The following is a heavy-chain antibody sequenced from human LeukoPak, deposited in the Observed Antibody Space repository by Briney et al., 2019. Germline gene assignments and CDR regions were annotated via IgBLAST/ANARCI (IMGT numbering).Heavy chain of an antibody. CDR1: GFTFSSYA. CDR2: ISGSGGST. D-gene: IGHD1-26*01. J-gene: IGHJ4*02. CDR3: AKGVDSGGYYLAYFDY. V-gene: IGHV3-23*01. Sequence: GGSLRLSCAASGFTFSSYAMSWVRQAPGKGLEWVSAISGSGGSTYYADSVKGRFTISRDNSKNTLYLQMNSLRAEDTAVYYCAKGVDSGGYYLAYFDYWGQGTLVTVSS.